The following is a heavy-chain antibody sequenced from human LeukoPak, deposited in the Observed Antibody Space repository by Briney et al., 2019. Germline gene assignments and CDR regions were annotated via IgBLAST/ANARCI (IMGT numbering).Heavy chain of an antibody. CDR1: GYTFTGYY. J-gene: IGHJ5*02. CDR2: INPNSGGT. Sequence: VASVKVSCKASGYTFTGYYMHWVRQAPGQGLEWRGWINPNSGGTNYAQKFQGRVTMTRDTSISTAYMELSRLRSDGTAVYYCARDPYCSGGSCPLNWFDPWGQGTLVTVSS. CDR3: ARDPYCSGGSCPLNWFDP. V-gene: IGHV1-2*02. D-gene: IGHD2-15*01.